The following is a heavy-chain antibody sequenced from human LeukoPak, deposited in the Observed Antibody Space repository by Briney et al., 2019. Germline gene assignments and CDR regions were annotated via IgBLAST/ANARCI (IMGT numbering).Heavy chain of an antibody. D-gene: IGHD6-13*01. CDR3: ARQEVKQQLSTHAFDI. J-gene: IGHJ3*02. CDR1: GGSFSGYY. Sequence: KPSETLSLTCAVYGGSFSGYYWSWIRQPPGKGLERIGEINHSGSTNYNPSLKSRVTISVDTSKNQFSLKLSSVTAADTAVYYCARQEVKQQLSTHAFDIWGQGTMVTVSS. CDR2: INHSGST. V-gene: IGHV4-34*01.